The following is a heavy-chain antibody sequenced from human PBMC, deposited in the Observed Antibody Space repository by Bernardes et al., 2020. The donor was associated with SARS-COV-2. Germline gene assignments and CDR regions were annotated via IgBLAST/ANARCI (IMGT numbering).Heavy chain of an antibody. Sequence: GGSLRLSCAASGFTFSSYAMSWVRQAPGKGLEWVSAISGSGGSTYYADSVKGRFTISRDNSKNTLYLQMNSLRAEDTAVYYCAKDPVGCSGGSCREGFDYWGQGTLVTVSS. CDR2: ISGSGGST. D-gene: IGHD2-15*01. CDR3: AKDPVGCSGGSCREGFDY. J-gene: IGHJ4*02. V-gene: IGHV3-23*01. CDR1: GFTFSSYA.